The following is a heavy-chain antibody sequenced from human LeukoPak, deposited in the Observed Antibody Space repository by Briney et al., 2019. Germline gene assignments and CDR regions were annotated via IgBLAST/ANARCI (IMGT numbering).Heavy chain of an antibody. D-gene: IGHD3-22*01. CDR3: AKARSYYDSSGYDY. CDR1: GFTFSSYG. Sequence: GGSLRLSCAASGFTFSSYGIHWVRQAPGKGLEWVEFIRYDGSNKYYADSVKGRFTISRDNSKNTLYLQMNSLRAEDTAVYYCAKARSYYDSSGYDYWGQGTLVTVSS. CDR2: IRYDGSNK. J-gene: IGHJ4*02. V-gene: IGHV3-30*02.